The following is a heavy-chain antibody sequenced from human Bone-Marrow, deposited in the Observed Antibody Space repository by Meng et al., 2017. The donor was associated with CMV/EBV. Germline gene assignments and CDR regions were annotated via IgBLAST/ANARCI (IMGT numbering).Heavy chain of an antibody. D-gene: IGHD4-23*01. CDR3: ARDALTVGTHPPDY. CDR2: MSSSSTYI. Sequence: GESLKISCAASGFTFSAYSMNWVRQAPGKGLEWVSFMSSSSTYIYYADSVKGRFTISRDNAKNSLYLQMNSLRAEDTAVYYCARDALTVGTHPPDYWGQGTLVTVSS. CDR1: GFTFSAYS. J-gene: IGHJ4*02. V-gene: IGHV3-21*01.